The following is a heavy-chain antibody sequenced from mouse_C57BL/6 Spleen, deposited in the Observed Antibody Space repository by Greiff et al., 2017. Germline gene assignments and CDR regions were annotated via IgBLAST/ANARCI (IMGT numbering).Heavy chain of an antibody. CDR3: TRSDEGLFFAY. Sequence: VQLQESGAELVRPGASVTLSCKASGYTFTDYEMHWVKQTPVHGLEWIGAIDPETGGTAYNQKFKGKAILTTDKSSSTAYMELRSLTSEDSAVYYFTRSDEGLFFAYWGQGTLVTVSA. J-gene: IGHJ3*01. CDR2: IDPETGGT. V-gene: IGHV1-15*01. CDR1: GYTFTDYE.